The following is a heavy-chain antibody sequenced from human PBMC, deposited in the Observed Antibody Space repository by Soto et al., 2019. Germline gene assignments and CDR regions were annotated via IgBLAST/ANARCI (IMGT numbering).Heavy chain of an antibody. V-gene: IGHV3-53*01. CDR3: ARDLRKGWELKSSGGFDI. J-gene: IGHJ3*02. Sequence: PGGSLRLSCAASGFTVSNNYMSWVRQAPGKGLEWVSVLYSGTNTYYYADSVKGRFTISRDNSKNTVFLQMSSLRAEDTAVYYCARDLRKGWELKSSGGFDIWGQGTMVTVSS. CDR2: LYSGTNT. CDR1: GFTVSNNY. D-gene: IGHD1-26*01.